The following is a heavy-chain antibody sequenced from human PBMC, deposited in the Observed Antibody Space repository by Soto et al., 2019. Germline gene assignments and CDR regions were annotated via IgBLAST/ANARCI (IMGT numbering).Heavy chain of an antibody. CDR3: VKELENTENCFDL. D-gene: IGHD5-18*01. V-gene: IGHV3-64D*06. J-gene: IGHJ5*02. CDR2: LSGSGRSA. CDR1: GFTFSSFS. Sequence: PGGSLRLSCSASGFTFSSFSMHWVRQAPGKGLQHVSTLSGSGRSAYHADSVKGRFTISRDNSKNTLYLQMTNLRPEDTALYYCVKELENTENCFDLWGQGTQVTVYS.